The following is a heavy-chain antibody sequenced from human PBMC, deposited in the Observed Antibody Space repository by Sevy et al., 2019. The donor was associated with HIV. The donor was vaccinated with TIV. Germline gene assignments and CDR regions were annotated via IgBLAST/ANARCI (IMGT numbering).Heavy chain of an antibody. CDR1: GFSISGYG. CDR2: IWYDGTNK. V-gene: IGHV3-33*01. J-gene: IGHJ4*02. D-gene: IGHD6-19*01. CDR3: AREDIRVAGIGYYFHS. Sequence: GGSLRLSCAASGFSISGYGMHWVRQAPGKGLEWVAVIWYDGTNKEYADSVKGRFTISRDNSKSTLYLQMNSLRAEDTAVYYCAREDIRVAGIGYYFHSWGQGTLVTVSS.